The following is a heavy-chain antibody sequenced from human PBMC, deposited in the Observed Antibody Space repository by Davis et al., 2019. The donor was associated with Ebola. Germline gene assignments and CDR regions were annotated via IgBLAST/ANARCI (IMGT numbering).Heavy chain of an antibody. CDR3: AAIYGWAFGYYYLDV. V-gene: IGHV4-59*02. D-gene: IGHD2-2*02. Sequence: PSETLSLTCTVSGGSVSSYYWNWIRQPPGTGLEWIGYIHYSGNSDYNPSLNRRVTMSVATSKNQFSLNLSSVTGADTAVYYGAAIYGWAFGYYYLDVWGRGTTVTVSS. J-gene: IGHJ6*03. CDR1: GGSVSSYY. CDR2: IHYSGNS.